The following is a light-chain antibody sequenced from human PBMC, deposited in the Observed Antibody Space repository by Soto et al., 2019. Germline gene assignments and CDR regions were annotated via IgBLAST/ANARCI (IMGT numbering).Light chain of an antibody. V-gene: IGLV2-14*03. J-gene: IGLJ1*01. Sequence: QSVLTQPASVSGSPGQSITISCTGTSSDLRYYSYVSWYQQHPGKAPKLMIYDVTTRPSGVSNRFSGSKSGDTASLTISGLQAEDEADYYCSSSTSSSPSFGTGTRSPS. CDR3: SSSTSSSPS. CDR1: SSDLRYYSY. CDR2: DVT.